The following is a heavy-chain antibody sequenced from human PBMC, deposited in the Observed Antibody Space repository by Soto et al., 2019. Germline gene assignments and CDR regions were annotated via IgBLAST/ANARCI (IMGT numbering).Heavy chain of an antibody. CDR3: ARDGTYNWV. J-gene: IGHJ4*02. V-gene: IGHV3-66*01. CDR1: GFTVSNNY. D-gene: IGHD1-1*01. Sequence: ELQLVASGGGLVQPGGSLRLSCAASGFTVSNNYVRWVRQAPGEGLEWVSLIFSNDDTRYADSVKGRFTISRDSSSNTLYLQMNSLRVEDTAVYYCARDGTYNWVGGQGIHVTVSS. CDR2: IFSNDDT.